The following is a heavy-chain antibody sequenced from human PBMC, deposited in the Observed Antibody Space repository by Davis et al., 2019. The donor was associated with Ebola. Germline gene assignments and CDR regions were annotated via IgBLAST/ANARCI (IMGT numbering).Heavy chain of an antibody. CDR2: IKQDGSEK. CDR3: ATEYSSIY. D-gene: IGHD6-6*01. Sequence: PGGSLRLSCAASGFTFSSYSMNWVRQAPGKGLEWVANIKQDGSEKYYVDSVKGRFTISRDNAKNSLYLQMNSLRAEDTAVYYCATEYSSIYWGQGTLVTVSS. V-gene: IGHV3-7*01. J-gene: IGHJ4*02. CDR1: GFTFSSYS.